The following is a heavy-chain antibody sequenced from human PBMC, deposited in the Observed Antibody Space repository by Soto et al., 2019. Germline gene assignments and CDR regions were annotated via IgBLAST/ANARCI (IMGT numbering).Heavy chain of an antibody. CDR3: ARVYLGSLDY. CDR2: INHSGST. Sequence: SETLSLTCTVSGGSISSYYWSWIRQPPGKGLEWIGEINHSGSTNYNPSLKSRVTISVDTSKNQFSLKLSSVTAADTAVYYCARVYLGSLDYWGQGTLVTVSS. D-gene: IGHD3-10*01. J-gene: IGHJ4*02. CDR1: GGSISSYY. V-gene: IGHV4-34*01.